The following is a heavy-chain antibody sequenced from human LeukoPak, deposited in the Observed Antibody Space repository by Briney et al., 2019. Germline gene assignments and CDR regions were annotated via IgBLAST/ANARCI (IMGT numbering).Heavy chain of an antibody. D-gene: IGHD2-2*02. CDR1: GFTFGDYA. CDR2: IRSIAYGGTT. V-gene: IGHV3-49*04. J-gene: IGHJ3*02. Sequence: GGSLRLSCTASGFTFGDYAMSWVRQAPGQGLEWVGFIRSIAYGGTTEYNASVKGRFTISRDEPKSIAYLQMNSLKAEDTAVYYCARYCSSTSCYTAGGDAFDIWGQGTMVTVSS. CDR3: ARYCSSTSCYTAGGDAFDI.